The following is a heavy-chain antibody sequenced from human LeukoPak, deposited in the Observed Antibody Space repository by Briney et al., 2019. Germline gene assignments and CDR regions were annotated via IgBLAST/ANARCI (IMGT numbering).Heavy chain of an antibody. J-gene: IGHJ4*02. CDR3: VDGESLLY. CDR2: IKQDGYEK. Sequence: GGSLRLSCAVSGFTFRTFWMAWVRQAPGKGLEWVATIKQDGYEKHYVDSVRGRFTISRDNAKNLLYLQMNSLRVEDTAVYHCVDGESLLYRGQGTLVSVSS. D-gene: IGHD3-10*01. CDR1: GFTFRTFW. V-gene: IGHV3-7*03.